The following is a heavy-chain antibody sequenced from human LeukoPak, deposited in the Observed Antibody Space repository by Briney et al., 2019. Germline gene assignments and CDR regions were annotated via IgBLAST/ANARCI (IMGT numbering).Heavy chain of an antibody. V-gene: IGHV3-23*01. J-gene: IGHJ5*02. CDR1: GFTFRSYA. D-gene: IGHD3-22*01. Sequence: GGSLRLSCAASGFTFRSYAMSWVRQAPGKGLEWVSGISGGGGNTYYADSVKGRFTISRDNSKNTLYLQMNSLRAEDTAVYYCAKSGSTMLVTRFDPWGQGTLVTVPS. CDR2: ISGGGGNT. CDR3: AKSGSTMLVTRFDP.